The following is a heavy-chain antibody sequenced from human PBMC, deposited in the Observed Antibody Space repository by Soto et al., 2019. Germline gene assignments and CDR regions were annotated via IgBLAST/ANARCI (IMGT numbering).Heavy chain of an antibody. CDR3: VREQYSGYGCAH. CDR1: GASIAGGSYY. J-gene: IGHJ5*02. Sequence: SETLPLTCSVSGASIAGGSYYRSWVRQPPGKGLEWIGYIPSRGRPFYNPSLTSRGTISADSSKNQLSLQLTSVTAADPALYYCVREQYSGYGCAHWGQGNLVTVSS. V-gene: IGHV4-30-4*01. CDR2: IPSRGRP. D-gene: IGHD5-12*01.